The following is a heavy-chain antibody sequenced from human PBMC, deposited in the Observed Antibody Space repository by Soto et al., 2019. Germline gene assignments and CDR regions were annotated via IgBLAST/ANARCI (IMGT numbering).Heavy chain of an antibody. CDR1: GYTFTSYG. CDR3: AAAAIPVAGRHPDF. D-gene: IGHD6-19*01. V-gene: IGHV1-2*02. J-gene: IGHJ4*02. CDR2: INPNNGVT. Sequence: ASVKVSCKASGYTFTSYGISWVRQAPGQGLEWMGWINPNNGVTTYAKNFQGRVTMTRDSSISTAYMELSSLRSDDTAVYFCAAAAIPVAGRHPDFWGQGTVVTV.